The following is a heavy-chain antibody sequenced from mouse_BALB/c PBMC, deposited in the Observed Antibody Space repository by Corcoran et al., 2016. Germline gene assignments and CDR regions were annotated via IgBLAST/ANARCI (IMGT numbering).Heavy chain of an antibody. CDR1: GYTFTDYV. CDR3: ALQNYLDY. V-gene: IGHV1-81*01. Sequence: QVQLQQSGPELVKPGASVKMSCKASGYTFTDYVISWVKQRTGQGLEWIGEIYPGSGSTYYNEKFKDKDTLTADKSSNTAYMQLSSLTSDDSAVYFCALQNYLDYWGQGTTLPVSS. CDR2: IYPGSGST. J-gene: IGHJ2*01.